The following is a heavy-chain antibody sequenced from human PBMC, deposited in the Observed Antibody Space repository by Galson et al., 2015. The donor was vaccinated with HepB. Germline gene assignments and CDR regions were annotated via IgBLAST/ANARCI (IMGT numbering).Heavy chain of an antibody. CDR3: ARAQGWERPFDF. J-gene: IGHJ4*02. Sequence: QSGAEVKEPGESLKISCKGSGYSFANNWIVWVRQMPGKGLEGMGLIFPGDSDTRYSPSFQGQVTISADKSISTAYLQWSSLKASDTAFYYCARAQGWERPFDFWGQGALVTVSS. CDR2: IFPGDSDT. D-gene: IGHD1-26*01. CDR1: GYSFANNW. V-gene: IGHV5-51*01.